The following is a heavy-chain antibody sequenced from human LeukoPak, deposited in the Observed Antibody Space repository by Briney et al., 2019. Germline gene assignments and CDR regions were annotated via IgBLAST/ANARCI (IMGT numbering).Heavy chain of an antibody. D-gene: IGHD5-12*01. CDR3: AREGYSGYEEASWFDP. CDR1: GGTFSSYA. V-gene: IGHV1-69*06. J-gene: IGHJ5*02. Sequence: ASVKVSCKASGGTFSSYAISWVRQAPGQGLEWMGGIIPIFGTANYAQKFQGRVTITADKSTSTAYMELSSLRSEDTAVYYCAREGYSGYEEASWFDPWGQGTLVTVSS. CDR2: IIPIFGTA.